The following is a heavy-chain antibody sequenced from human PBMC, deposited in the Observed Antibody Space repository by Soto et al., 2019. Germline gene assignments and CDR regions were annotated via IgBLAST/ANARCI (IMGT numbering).Heavy chain of an antibody. CDR1: GYTFTSYG. V-gene: IGHV1-18*04. D-gene: IGHD6-13*01. CDR3: ARLGIAAAGTPLNYYGMDV. CDR2: ISAYNGNT. Sequence: ASVKVSCKASGYTFTSYGISWVRQAPGQGLEWMGWISAYNGNTNFAQKLQGRVTMTTDTSTSTAYMELRSLRSDDTAVYYCARLGIAAAGTPLNYYGMDVWGQGTTVTVSS. J-gene: IGHJ6*02.